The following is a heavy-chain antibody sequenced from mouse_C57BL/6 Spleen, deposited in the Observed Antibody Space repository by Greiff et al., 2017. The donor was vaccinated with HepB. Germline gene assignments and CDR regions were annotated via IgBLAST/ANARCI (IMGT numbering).Heavy chain of an antibody. Sequence: QVQLKQSGAELVKPGASVKLSCKASGYTFTSYWMHWVKQRPGQGLEWIGMIHPNSGSTNYNEKFKSKATLTVDKSSSTAYMQLSSLTSEDSAVYYCARRGSSPLDYWGQGTTLTVSS. J-gene: IGHJ2*01. CDR2: IHPNSGST. D-gene: IGHD1-1*01. CDR3: ARRGSSPLDY. V-gene: IGHV1-64*01. CDR1: GYTFTSYW.